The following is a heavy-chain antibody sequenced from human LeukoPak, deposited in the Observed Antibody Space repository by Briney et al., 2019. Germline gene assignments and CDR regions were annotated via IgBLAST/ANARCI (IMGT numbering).Heavy chain of an antibody. CDR2: ISYDGSNK. CDR1: GFTFSSYG. Sequence: GGSLRLSCAASGFTFSSYGMHWVRQAPGKGLEWVAVISYDGSNKYYADSVKGRFTISRDNSKNTLYLQMNSLRAEDTAVYYCAKDVDGYSYANDAFDIWGQGTMVTVSS. D-gene: IGHD5-18*01. J-gene: IGHJ3*02. V-gene: IGHV3-30*18. CDR3: AKDVDGYSYANDAFDI.